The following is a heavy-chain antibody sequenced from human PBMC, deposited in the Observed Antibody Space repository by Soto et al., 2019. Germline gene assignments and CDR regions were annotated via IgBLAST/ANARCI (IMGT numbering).Heavy chain of an antibody. J-gene: IGHJ3*02. V-gene: IGHV3-23*01. CDR2: ISGSGGST. D-gene: IGHD3-22*01. CDR3: AKDRLDYYDSSGNAFDI. CDR1: GFTFSSYS. Sequence: PGGSLRLSCAASGFTFSSYSMSWVRQAPGKGLEWVSAISGSGGSTYYADSVKGRFTISRDNSKNTLYLQMNSLRAEDTAVYYCAKDRLDYYDSSGNAFDIWGQGTMVTV.